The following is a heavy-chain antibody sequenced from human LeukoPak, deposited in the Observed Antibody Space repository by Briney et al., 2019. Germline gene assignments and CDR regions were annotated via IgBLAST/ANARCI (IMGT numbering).Heavy chain of an antibody. CDR3: ARRGAVAGREYFDL. CDR2: INPNSGDT. D-gene: IGHD6-19*01. Sequence: VASVKVSCKASGYIFTGYYMHWVRQAPGQGLEWMGWINPNSGDTNYAQKFQGRVTMTRDTSISTAYMELSRLRSDDTAVYYCARRGAVAGREYFDLWGRGTLVTVSS. V-gene: IGHV1-2*02. J-gene: IGHJ2*01. CDR1: GYIFTGYY.